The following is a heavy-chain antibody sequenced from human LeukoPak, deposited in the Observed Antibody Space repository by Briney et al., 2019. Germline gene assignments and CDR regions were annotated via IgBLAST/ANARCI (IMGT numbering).Heavy chain of an antibody. D-gene: IGHD3-16*01. CDR1: GGSISSHY. CDR3: ARAVTFLGADYYYYYGMDV. CDR2: IFYSGST. J-gene: IGHJ6*02. V-gene: IGHV4-59*11. Sequence: PSETLSLTCTVSGGSISSHYWSWIRQPPGKGLEWIGYIFYSGSTNYNPSLKSRVTISVDTSKNQFSLKLGSVTAADTAVYYCARAVTFLGADYYYYYGMDVWGQGTTVTVSS.